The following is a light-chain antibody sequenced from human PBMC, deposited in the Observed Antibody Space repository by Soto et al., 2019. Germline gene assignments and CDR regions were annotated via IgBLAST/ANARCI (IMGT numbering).Light chain of an antibody. V-gene: IGLV2-14*01. J-gene: IGLJ2*01. Sequence: QAVLTQPASVSGSPGQSITISCTGTSSDVGAYNYVSWYQQHPGKAPKLMIFEVSDRPSGVSNRFSGSKSGNTASLTISGLQAEDEADYYCSSYTSSNTLVFGGGTKADRP. CDR2: EVS. CDR1: SSDVGAYNY. CDR3: SSYTSSNTLV.